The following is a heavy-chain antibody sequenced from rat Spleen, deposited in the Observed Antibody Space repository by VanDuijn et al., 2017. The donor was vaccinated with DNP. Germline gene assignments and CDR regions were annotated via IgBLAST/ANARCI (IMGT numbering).Heavy chain of an antibody. CDR2: ISYDGGST. CDR1: GFTFSDYY. D-gene: IGHD4-3*01. Sequence: EVLLVESDGGLVQPGRSLKLSCAVSGFTFSDYYMAWVRQAPAKGLEWVAYISYDGGSTYYRDSVKGRFTISRDNAKNTLHLQMDSLRSEDTATYYCARRRGSIRGHFDYWGQGVMVTVSS. J-gene: IGHJ2*01. V-gene: IGHV5-20*01. CDR3: ARRRGSIRGHFDY.